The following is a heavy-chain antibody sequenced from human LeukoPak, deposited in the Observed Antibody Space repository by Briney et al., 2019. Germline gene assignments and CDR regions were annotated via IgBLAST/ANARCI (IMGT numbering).Heavy chain of an antibody. CDR1: GFRFGSYT. J-gene: IGHJ4*02. D-gene: IGHD3-3*01. V-gene: IGHV3-21*01. Sequence: GGSLRLSCAGSGFRFGSYTMNWVRRAPGRGPEWVSSISSTSRYIYYADSVKGRFTVSRDFTESSLYLQMNSLTVGDTAVYYCATDPYDFWSGYHGLYFDSWGQGTLVTVSS. CDR2: ISSTSRYI. CDR3: ATDPYDFWSGYHGLYFDS.